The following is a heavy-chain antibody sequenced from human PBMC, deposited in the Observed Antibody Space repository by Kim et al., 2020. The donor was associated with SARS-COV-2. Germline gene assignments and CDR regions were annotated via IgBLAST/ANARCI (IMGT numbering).Heavy chain of an antibody. CDR2: IYYSGST. Sequence: SETLSLTCTVSGGSISSYYWSWIRQPPGKGLEWIGYIYYSGSTNYNPSLKSRVTLSVDTSKNQFSLKLSSVTAADTAVYYCARVGSSSWYYNYYGMDVWGQGTTVTVSS. D-gene: IGHD6-13*01. CDR3: ARVGSSSWYYNYYGMDV. CDR1: GGSISSYY. J-gene: IGHJ6*02. V-gene: IGHV4-59*13.